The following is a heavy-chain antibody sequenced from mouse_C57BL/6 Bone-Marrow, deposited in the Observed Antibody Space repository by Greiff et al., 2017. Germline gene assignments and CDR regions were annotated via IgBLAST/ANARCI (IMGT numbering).Heavy chain of an antibody. V-gene: IGHV1-9*01. Sequence: QVQLQQSGAELMKPGASVKLSCKATGYTFTGYWIEWVKQRPEHGLEWIGEILPGSGSTNYNATFKGQATFPAYTSSNTAYMQLSSLTTEDSASYYSARDPQDYGRGRVYAMDYWGQGTSVTVSA. CDR1: GYTFTGYW. D-gene: IGHD1-1*01. CDR3: ARDPQDYGRGRVYAMDY. J-gene: IGHJ4*01. CDR2: ILPGSGST.